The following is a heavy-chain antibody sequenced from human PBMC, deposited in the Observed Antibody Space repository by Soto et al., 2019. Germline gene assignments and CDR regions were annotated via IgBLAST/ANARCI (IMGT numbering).Heavy chain of an antibody. D-gene: IGHD5-18*01. Sequence: LSCAASGFTFSTYGMHWVRQAPGKGLEWVAVISYDGRNKYQRDSVKGRFTISRDNSKNTLYLQMNSLRAEDTAVYYCAKDRDTYGSSYIFDYWGQGTLVTVSS. V-gene: IGHV3-30*18. CDR3: AKDRDTYGSSYIFDY. J-gene: IGHJ4*02. CDR2: ISYDGRNK. CDR1: GFTFSTYG.